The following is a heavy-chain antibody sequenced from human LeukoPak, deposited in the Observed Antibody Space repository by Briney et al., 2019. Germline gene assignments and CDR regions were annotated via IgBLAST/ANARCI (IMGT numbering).Heavy chain of an antibody. V-gene: IGHV4-38-2*02. Sequence: SETLSLTCTVSGYSISSGYYWGWIRQPPGKGLEWIGSIYHSGSTYYNPSLKSRVTISMDTSRSQFSLKVTSLTAADSAVYFCARESSSSRYFMDVWGRGTTVTVSS. CDR1: GYSISSGYY. J-gene: IGHJ6*03. CDR2: IYHSGST. D-gene: IGHD6-6*01. CDR3: ARESSSSRYFMDV.